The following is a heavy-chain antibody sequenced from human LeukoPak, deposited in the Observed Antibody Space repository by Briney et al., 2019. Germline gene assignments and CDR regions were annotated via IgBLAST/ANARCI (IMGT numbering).Heavy chain of an antibody. CDR3: ARDQRLSY. D-gene: IGHD2-2*01. V-gene: IGHV1-2*02. CDR2: INPNNGGT. J-gene: IGHJ4*02. CDR1: GYTFTDYY. Sequence: ASVNVSCKASGYTFTDYYMHWVRQAPGQGLEWMGWINPNNGGTNSAQKFQGRVTMTRDTSITTVYMELSSLTSDDTALYYCARDQRLSYWGQGTLLTVSS.